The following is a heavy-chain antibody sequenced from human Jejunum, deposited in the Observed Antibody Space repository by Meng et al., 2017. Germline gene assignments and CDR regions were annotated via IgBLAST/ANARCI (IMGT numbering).Heavy chain of an antibody. CDR2: ISSRATYI. CDR3: ARDLHEHEYSDYRIDY. J-gene: IGHJ4*02. CDR1: GVTFNSYS. Sequence: GESLKISCAASGVTFNSYSMNWVRQAPGKGLEWVSSISSRATYIYYADSVKGRFTISRDDAKNSLFLQMNSLTAEDTAVYYCARDLHEHEYSDYRIDYWGQGTLVTVSS. D-gene: IGHD4-11*01. V-gene: IGHV3-21*01.